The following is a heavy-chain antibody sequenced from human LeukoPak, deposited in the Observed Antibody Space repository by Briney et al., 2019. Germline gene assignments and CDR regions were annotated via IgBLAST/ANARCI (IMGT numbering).Heavy chain of an antibody. J-gene: IGHJ4*02. CDR1: GFSFSSYS. V-gene: IGHV3-48*01. D-gene: IGHD3-10*01. CDR3: ARDRLWAFDY. CDR2: IGGSGSPI. Sequence: PGGSLRLSCAASGFSFSSYSMNWVRQAPGKGLEWVSYIGGSGSPIYYAESVKGRFTISRDNAKNSLYLHMNSLRAEDTAVYYCARDRLWAFDYRGQGTLVTVSS.